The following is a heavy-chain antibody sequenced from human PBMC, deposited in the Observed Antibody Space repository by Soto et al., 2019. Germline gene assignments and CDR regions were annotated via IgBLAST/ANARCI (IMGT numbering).Heavy chain of an antibody. CDR1: GFTFSSYG. V-gene: IGHV3-33*08. D-gene: IGHD6-19*01. CDR2: IWYDGSNK. J-gene: IGHJ4*02. Sequence: GGSLRLSCAASGFTFSSYGMHWVRQAPGKGLEWVAVIWYDGSNKYYADSVKGRFTISRDNSKNTLYLQMNSLRAEDTAVYYCARGYSSGWYYFDYWGQGTLVTVSS. CDR3: ARGYSSGWYYFDY.